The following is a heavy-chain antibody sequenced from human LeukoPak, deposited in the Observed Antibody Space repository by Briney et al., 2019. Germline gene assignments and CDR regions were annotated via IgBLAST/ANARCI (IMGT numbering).Heavy chain of an antibody. J-gene: IGHJ3*02. CDR3: ARAMGATDAFDI. V-gene: IGHV1-69*06. CDR2: IIPIFGTA. Sequence: LVKVSCKASGGTFSSYAISWVRQAPRQGLEWMGGIIPIFGTANYAQKFQGRVTITADKSTSTAYMELSSLRSEDTAVYYCARAMGATDAFDIWGQGTMVTVSS. CDR1: GGTFSSYA. D-gene: IGHD1-26*01.